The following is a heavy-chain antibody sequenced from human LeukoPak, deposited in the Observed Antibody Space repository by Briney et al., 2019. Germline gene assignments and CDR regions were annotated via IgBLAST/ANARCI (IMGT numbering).Heavy chain of an antibody. V-gene: IGHV3-30*02. CDR1: GFPFSAYG. CDR2: IQSDGTNK. J-gene: IGHJ4*02. Sequence: SGGSLRLSCATSGFPFSAYGVHWVRQAPGKGLEWVAFIQSDGTNKYYADSVKGRFTISRDTSKNTVYLQMNSLRAEDTAVYYCTRSLRGSYYHLAYWGQGTLLTVSS. CDR3: TRSLRGSYYHLAY. D-gene: IGHD1-26*01.